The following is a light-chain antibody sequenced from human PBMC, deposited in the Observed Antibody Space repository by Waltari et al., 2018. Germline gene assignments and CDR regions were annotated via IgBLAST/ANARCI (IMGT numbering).Light chain of an antibody. V-gene: IGLV1-47*01. CDR3: AAWDDSLSGRV. J-gene: IGLJ3*02. CDR1: SSNIGSNY. Sequence: QSVLTQPPSASGTPGQRVTISCSGRSSNIGSNYLYLYQQLPGAAPKLLIYRNNQRPSGVPDRFSGSKSGTSASLAISGLRSEDEADYYCAAWDDSLSGRVFGGGTKLTVL. CDR2: RNN.